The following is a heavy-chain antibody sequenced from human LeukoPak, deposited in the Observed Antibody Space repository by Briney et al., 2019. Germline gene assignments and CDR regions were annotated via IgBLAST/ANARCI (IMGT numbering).Heavy chain of an antibody. Sequence: GASVKVSCKASGYTFTSYYMHWVRQAPGQGLEWMGIINPSGGSTSYAQKFQGRVTITTDESTSTAYMELSSLRSEDTAVYYCVSRVNPIDSSGPFDYWGQGTLVTVSS. V-gene: IGHV1-46*01. CDR1: GYTFTSYY. D-gene: IGHD3-22*01. CDR3: VSRVNPIDSSGPFDY. J-gene: IGHJ4*02. CDR2: INPSGGST.